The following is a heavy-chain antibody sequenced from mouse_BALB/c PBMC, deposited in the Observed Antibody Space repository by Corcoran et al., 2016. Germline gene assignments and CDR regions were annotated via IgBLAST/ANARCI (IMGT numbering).Heavy chain of an antibody. D-gene: IGHD1-1*01. CDR2: INPYNDGT. V-gene: IGHV1S136*01. Sequence: EVQLQQSGPELIKPGASVKMSCKASGYTFTSYVMHWVKQKPGQGLEWIGYINPYNDGTKYNEKFKGKATLTSDKSSSTAYMELSSLTSEDSAVYYCARPITTVGNYFDYWGQGTTLTVSS. CDR1: GYTFTSYV. J-gene: IGHJ2*01. CDR3: ARPITTVGNYFDY.